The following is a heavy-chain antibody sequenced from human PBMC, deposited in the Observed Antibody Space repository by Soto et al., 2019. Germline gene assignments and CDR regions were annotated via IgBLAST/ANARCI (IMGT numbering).Heavy chain of an antibody. CDR2: IKSNGGDP. D-gene: IGHD3-16*01. J-gene: IGHJ4*02. CDR1: GFIFTGYY. Sequence: ASVKVSFKASGFIFTGYYIHWVRQAPGQGLEWMGCIKSNGGDPKYSQKFQDRVTMTRDTSMNTVYMELSRLRSDYTAVYYCARDERSYGEPPFDYWGQGTLVTVSS. V-gene: IGHV1-2*02. CDR3: ARDERSYGEPPFDY.